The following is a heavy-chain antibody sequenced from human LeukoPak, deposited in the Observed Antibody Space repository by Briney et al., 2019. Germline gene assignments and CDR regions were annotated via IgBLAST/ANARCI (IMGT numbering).Heavy chain of an antibody. V-gene: IGHV1-8*01. CDR1: GYTFTSYD. Sequence: ASVKVSCKASGYTFTSYDINWVRQATGQGLEWMGWMNPNSGNTGYAQKFQGRVTMTRNTSISTAYMELSSLRSEDTAVYYCARTDFWSGPYYFDYWGQGTLVTVSS. CDR3: ARTDFWSGPYYFDY. D-gene: IGHD3-3*01. CDR2: MNPNSGNT. J-gene: IGHJ4*02.